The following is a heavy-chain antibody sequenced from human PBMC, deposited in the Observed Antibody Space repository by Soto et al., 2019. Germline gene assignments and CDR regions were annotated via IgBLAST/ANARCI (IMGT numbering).Heavy chain of an antibody. CDR2: ISRSSGYI. CDR1: GFTFSNYN. J-gene: IGHJ4*02. D-gene: IGHD5-12*01. Sequence: EVQLVESGGGLVKPGESLRLSCAASGFTFSNYNMIWVRQAPGKGLEWVSSISRSSGYIYYADSMKGRFNISRDNAKNSLFLQMNSLRDEDTAVYFCARCGTGVQDGYNYIPNYWGQGTLVTVSS. CDR3: ARCGTGVQDGYNYIPNY. V-gene: IGHV3-21*01.